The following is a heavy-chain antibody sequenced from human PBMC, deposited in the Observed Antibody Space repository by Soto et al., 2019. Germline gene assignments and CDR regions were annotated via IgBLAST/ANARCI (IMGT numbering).Heavy chain of an antibody. CDR2: ISSSINYR. CDR1: GFTFSSYN. Sequence: EVQLVESGGGLVNPGGSLRLYCVASGFTFSSYNMNWVRQAPGKGLEWVSSISSSINYRDYADSVQGRFTTSRDNAKNSLYLQMNSLRAEAMALYYCARRQEDYDLLTGDSMRYFDLWGRGTLVTVSS. D-gene: IGHD3-9*01. CDR3: ARRQEDYDLLTGDSMRYFDL. J-gene: IGHJ2*01. V-gene: IGHV3-21*01.